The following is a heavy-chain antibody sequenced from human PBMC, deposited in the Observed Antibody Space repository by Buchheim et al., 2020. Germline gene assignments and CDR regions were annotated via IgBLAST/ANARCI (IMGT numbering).Heavy chain of an antibody. V-gene: IGHV3-7*01. CDR1: GFTFSNYA. CDR3: ARALTGRRDYYYGMDV. Sequence: EVQLLESGGGLVQPGGSLRLSCAASGFTFSNYAMSWVRQAPGKGLEWVANIKQDGSEKYYVDSVKGRFTISRDNAKNSLYLQMNSLRAEDTAVYYCARALTGRRDYYYGMDVWGQGTT. CDR2: IKQDGSEK. D-gene: IGHD1-20*01. J-gene: IGHJ6*02.